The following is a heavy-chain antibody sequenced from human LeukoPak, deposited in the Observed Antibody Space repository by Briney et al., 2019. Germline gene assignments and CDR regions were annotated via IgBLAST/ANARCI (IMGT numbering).Heavy chain of an antibody. CDR2: IKQDGGEK. J-gene: IGHJ6*02. D-gene: IGHD2-2*02. CDR1: GITFSRYW. V-gene: IGHV3-7*01. Sequence: LTGGSLRLSCADSGITFSRYWMSWVRQAPGKGLEWVANIKQDGGEKYYVDSVKGRFTISRDNSKNTLYLQMNSLRAEDTAVYYCAREAIVVVPAAILYYYYGMDVWGQGTTVTVSS. CDR3: AREAIVVVPAAILYYYYGMDV.